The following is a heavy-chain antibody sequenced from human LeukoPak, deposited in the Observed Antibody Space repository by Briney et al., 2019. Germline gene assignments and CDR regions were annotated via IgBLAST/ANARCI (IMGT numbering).Heavy chain of an antibody. V-gene: IGHV3-30-3*01. D-gene: IGHD2-15*01. J-gene: IGHJ4*02. Sequence: GGSLRLSCAASGFTFSRYAMHWVRQAPGKGLEWVAVISSDGNRTYYADSVKGRFTLSRDNSNKTLHLQMKNLRADDTAVYYCALLSGPSYSWGQGTLVTVSS. CDR3: ALLSGPSYS. CDR2: ISSDGNRT. CDR1: GFTFSRYA.